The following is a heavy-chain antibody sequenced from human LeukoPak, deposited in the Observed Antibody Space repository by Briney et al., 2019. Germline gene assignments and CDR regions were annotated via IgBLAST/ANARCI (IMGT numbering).Heavy chain of an antibody. CDR1: GGSFSGYY. V-gene: IGHV4-34*01. Sequence: SETLSLTCAVYGGSFSGYYWSWIRQPPGKGLEWIGEINHSGSTNYNPSLKSRVTISVDTSKNQFSLKLSSVTAADTAVYYCARGGLVVVERKLDYWGQGTLVTVSS. CDR3: ARGGLVVVERKLDY. D-gene: IGHD3-22*01. J-gene: IGHJ4*02. CDR2: INHSGST.